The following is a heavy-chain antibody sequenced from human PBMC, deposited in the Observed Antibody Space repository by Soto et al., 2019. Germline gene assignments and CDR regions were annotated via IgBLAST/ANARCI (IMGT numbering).Heavy chain of an antibody. V-gene: IGHV1-18*01. CDR1: GYTFTSYG. J-gene: IGHJ6*02. CDR2: ISAYNGNT. CDR3: AGDQFEDCGGDCYSSRVYYYYGMDV. D-gene: IGHD2-21*02. Sequence: ASVKVSCKASGYTFTSYGISWVRQAPGQGLEWMGWISAYNGNTNYAQKLQGRVTMTTETSTGTAYMGLGGLGSDDTAVYYCAGDQFEDCGGDCYSSRVYYYYGMDVWGQGTTVTVSS.